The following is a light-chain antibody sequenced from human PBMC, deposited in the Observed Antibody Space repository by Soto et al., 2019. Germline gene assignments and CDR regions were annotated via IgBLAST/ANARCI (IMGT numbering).Light chain of an antibody. J-gene: IGKJ1*01. CDR3: QQYDNWPWT. CDR2: GAS. V-gene: IGKV3-15*01. CDR1: QSVSSN. Sequence: EIVLTQSPGTLSLSPGERATLPCRASQSVSSNYLAWYQQKPGQAPRLLIHGASTRATGFPARFSGSGSGTDFTLTISSLQSEDSAVYYCQQYDNWPWTFGQGTKVDI.